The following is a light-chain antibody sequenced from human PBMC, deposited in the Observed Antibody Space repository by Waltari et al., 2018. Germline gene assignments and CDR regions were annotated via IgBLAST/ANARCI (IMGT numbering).Light chain of an antibody. CDR1: SSDVGGYNY. V-gene: IGLV2-14*01. CDR2: EVS. Sequence: QSALTQPASVSGSPGQSLTISCTGTSSDVGGYNYVSWYQQHPGKAPKLMIYEVSNRPSGVSNRFSGSKSGNTASLTISGLQAEDEADYYCSSYTSSFIYVFGTGTKVTVL. CDR3: SSYTSSFIYV. J-gene: IGLJ1*01.